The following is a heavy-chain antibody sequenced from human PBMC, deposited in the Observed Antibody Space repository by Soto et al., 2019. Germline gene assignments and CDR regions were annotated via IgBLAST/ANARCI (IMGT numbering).Heavy chain of an antibody. Sequence: GASVKVSCKASGYTFTGYYMHWVRQAPGQGLEWMGWINPNSGGTNYAQKFQGWVTMTRDTSISTAYMELSRLRSDDTAVYYCARDPWYSSDGMDVWGQGTTVTVSS. CDR2: INPNSGGT. V-gene: IGHV1-2*04. D-gene: IGHD6-19*01. CDR3: ARDPWYSSDGMDV. J-gene: IGHJ6*02. CDR1: GYTFTGYY.